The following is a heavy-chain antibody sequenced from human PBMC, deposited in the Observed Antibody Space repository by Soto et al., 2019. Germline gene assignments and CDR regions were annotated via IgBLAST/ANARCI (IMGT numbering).Heavy chain of an antibody. CDR1: GFTFNDFY. Sequence: QLQLVESGGGLVKPGGSLRLSCAASGFTFNDFYMIWFRQAPGRGLEWLAYINNRGDDIYYADSVRGRFTISRDNGKNSLYLEMNRLRDEDTAMYYCARGATAVTTVGDYWGQGTLVTVSS. D-gene: IGHD4-17*01. J-gene: IGHJ4*02. CDR3: ARGATAVTTVGDY. CDR2: INNRGDDI. V-gene: IGHV3-11*04.